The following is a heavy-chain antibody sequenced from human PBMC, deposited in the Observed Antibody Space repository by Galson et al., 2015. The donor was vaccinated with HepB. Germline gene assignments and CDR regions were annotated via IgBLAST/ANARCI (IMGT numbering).Heavy chain of an antibody. CDR2: ISAYNGNT. CDR3: ATTDYDILTGYYPYYFDY. V-gene: IGHV1-18*01. Sequence: SVKVSCKASGYTFTSYGISWVRQAPGQGLEWMGWISAYNGNTNYAQKLQGRVTMTTDTSTSTAYMELRSLRSDDTAVYYCATTDYDILTGYYPYYFDYWGQGTLVTVSS. D-gene: IGHD3-9*01. CDR1: GYTFTSYG. J-gene: IGHJ4*02.